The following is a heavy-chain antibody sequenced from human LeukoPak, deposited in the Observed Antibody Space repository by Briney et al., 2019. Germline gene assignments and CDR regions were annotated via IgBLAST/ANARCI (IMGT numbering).Heavy chain of an antibody. Sequence: GGSLRLSCAASGFTFSTSWMHWVRQAPGKGLVWVSRINDDGSRTTSADSVKGRFTISRDNAKNTVYLQMNSLRAEDTAVYYCARALGSPLDYWGQGTLLIVSS. D-gene: IGHD1-26*01. CDR3: ARALGSPLDY. CDR1: GFTFSTSW. CDR2: INDDGSRT. J-gene: IGHJ4*02. V-gene: IGHV3-74*03.